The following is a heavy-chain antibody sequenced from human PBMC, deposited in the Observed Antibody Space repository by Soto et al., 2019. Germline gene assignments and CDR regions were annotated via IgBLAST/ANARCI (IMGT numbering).Heavy chain of an antibody. Sequence: QVQLVQSGAEVKKPGASVKVSCKASGYTFTSYYMHWVRQAPGQGLEWMGIINPSGGSTSYAQKFQGRVTVTRDTSTSTVYMELSSLRSEDTAVYYCAREAWIAARPENYYYYYMDVWGKGTTVTVSS. D-gene: IGHD6-6*01. CDR1: GYTFTSYY. V-gene: IGHV1-46*03. CDR3: AREAWIAARPENYYYYYMDV. J-gene: IGHJ6*03. CDR2: INPSGGST.